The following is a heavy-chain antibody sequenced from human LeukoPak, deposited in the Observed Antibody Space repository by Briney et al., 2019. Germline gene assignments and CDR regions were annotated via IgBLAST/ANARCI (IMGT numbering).Heavy chain of an antibody. CDR3: AKESGSGWYDWTGFDY. Sequence: GGSLRLSCAASGFTFSSYAMSWVRQAPGKGLEWVSAISGSGGSTYYADSVKGRFTISRDNSKNTLYLQMNSLRAEDTAVYYCAKESGSGWYDWTGFDYWGRGTLVTVSS. J-gene: IGHJ4*02. CDR1: GFTFSSYA. CDR2: ISGSGGST. V-gene: IGHV3-23*01. D-gene: IGHD6-19*01.